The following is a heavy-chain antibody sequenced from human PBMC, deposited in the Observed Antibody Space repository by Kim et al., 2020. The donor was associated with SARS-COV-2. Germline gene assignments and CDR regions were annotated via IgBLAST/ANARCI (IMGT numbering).Heavy chain of an antibody. CDR1: GYTFTSYY. V-gene: IGHV1-46*01. D-gene: IGHD5-18*01. CDR2: INPSGGST. J-gene: IGHJ6*02. CDR3: ARVPRIQLWSPSYGMDV. Sequence: ASVKVSCKASGYTFTSYYMHWVRQAPGQGLEWMGIINPSGGSTSYAQKFQGRVTMTRDTSTSTVYIDLSSLRSDDTAVYYCARVPRIQLWSPSYGMDVWGQGTTVTVSS.